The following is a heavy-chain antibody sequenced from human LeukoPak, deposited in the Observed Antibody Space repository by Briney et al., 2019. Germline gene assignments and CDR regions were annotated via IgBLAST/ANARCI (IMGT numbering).Heavy chain of an antibody. CDR1: GFTFRTYT. Sequence: PGGFLRLSCAASGFTFRTYTMHWVRQAPGKGLEWVAVISHDETHKYYSDSVKGRFTISRDNSKSALYLQMNGLTGDDSAVYYCAGQSSGIAATDKIDFWGQGTLVTVSS. CDR3: AGQSSGIAATDKIDF. CDR2: ISHDETHK. J-gene: IGHJ4*02. V-gene: IGHV3-30-3*01. D-gene: IGHD6-13*01.